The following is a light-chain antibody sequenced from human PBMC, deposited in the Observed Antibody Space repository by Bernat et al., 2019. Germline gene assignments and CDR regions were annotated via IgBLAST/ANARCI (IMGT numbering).Light chain of an antibody. CDR3: RSYTSTITPEV. J-gene: IGLJ1*01. CDR1: SSDVGGYNY. CDR2: DVS. Sequence: QSALTQPASVSGSPGQSITISCTGTSSDVGGYNYVSWYQQHPDKAPKLMIYDVSDRPSGVSNRFSGSKSGNTASLTISGLQAEDEADYYCRSYTSTITPEVFGTGTKVTVL. V-gene: IGLV2-14*03.